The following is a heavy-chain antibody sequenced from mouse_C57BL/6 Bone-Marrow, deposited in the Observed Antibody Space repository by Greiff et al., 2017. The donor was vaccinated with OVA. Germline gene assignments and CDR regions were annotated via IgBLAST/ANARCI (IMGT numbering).Heavy chain of an antibody. V-gene: IGHV5-17*01. CDR3: ARGSNYVEAY. CDR2: ISRGSSTI. J-gene: IGHJ3*01. CDR1: GFTFSDYG. D-gene: IGHD2-5*01. Sequence: EVMLVESGGGLVKPGGSLKLSCAASGFTFSDYGMHWVRQAPEKGLEWVAYISRGSSTIYYADTVKGRFTISRDNAKNTLFLQMTSLRSEDTAMYYCARGSNYVEAYWGQGTLVTVSA.